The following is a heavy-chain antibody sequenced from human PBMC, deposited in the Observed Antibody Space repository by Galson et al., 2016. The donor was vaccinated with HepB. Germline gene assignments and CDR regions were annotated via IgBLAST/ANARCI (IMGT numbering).Heavy chain of an antibody. CDR3: TSRPPSYTTSWYY. CDR2: IYYSGST. Sequence: SETLSLTCTVSGGSISNDNYYWGWIRQPPGKGLEWIGSIYYSGSTYYNPSLKSRVTISVDSSKNQFSLRLTSVTAADTAVYYCTSRPPSYTTSWYYWGQGTLVTISA. D-gene: IGHD6-13*01. V-gene: IGHV4-39*01. J-gene: IGHJ4*02. CDR1: GGSISNDNYY.